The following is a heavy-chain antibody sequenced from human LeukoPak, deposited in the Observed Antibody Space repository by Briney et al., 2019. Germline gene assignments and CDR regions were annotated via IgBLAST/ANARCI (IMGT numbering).Heavy chain of an antibody. CDR3: ARGETVTTSLYYFDY. V-gene: IGHV3-30-3*01. Sequence: GGSLRLSFAASEFTFSISAMHWVRQAAGKGLEWVAVTSYDGSNKNYADSVKGRFTISRDNSKNTLYLDMSSLRPEDTGVYYCARGETVTTSLYYFDYWGXGTXVTVAS. J-gene: IGHJ4*02. CDR1: EFTFSISA. CDR2: TSYDGSNK. D-gene: IGHD1-1*01.